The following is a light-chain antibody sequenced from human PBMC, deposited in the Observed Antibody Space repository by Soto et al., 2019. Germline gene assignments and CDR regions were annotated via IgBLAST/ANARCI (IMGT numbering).Light chain of an antibody. V-gene: IGKV3-11*02. CDR3: QQRSNWPLT. J-gene: IGKJ4*01. Sequence: EIVLTQSPATLSLSPGERATLSCRASQSVSSYLAWYQQNPGQAPRLLIYDASNRATGIPARFSGSGSGRDFTLTISGLEPEDFAVYYCQQRSNWPLTFGGGTKVEIK. CDR2: DAS. CDR1: QSVSSY.